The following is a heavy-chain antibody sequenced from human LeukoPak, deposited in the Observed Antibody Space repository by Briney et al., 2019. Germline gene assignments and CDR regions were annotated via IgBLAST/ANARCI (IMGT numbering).Heavy chain of an antibody. V-gene: IGHV4-30-4*08. J-gene: IGHJ4*02. D-gene: IGHD1-26*01. CDR2: IYYSGST. CDR1: GGSISSGDYY. Sequence: PSETLSLTCTVSGGSISSGDYYWSWIRQPPGKGLEWIGYIYYSGSTYYNPSLKSRVTISVDTSKNQFSLKLSSVTAAGTAVYYCARARGSYLLTYTDYWGQGTLVTVSS. CDR3: ARARGSYLLTYTDY.